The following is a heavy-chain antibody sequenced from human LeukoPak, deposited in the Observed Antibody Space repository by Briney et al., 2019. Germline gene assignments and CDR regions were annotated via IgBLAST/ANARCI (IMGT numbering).Heavy chain of an antibody. J-gene: IGHJ2*01. Sequence: NASETLSLTCTVSGVSIDYYSWSWIRQPPGKGLEWIGYISSSGDTHLNPSLKSRVTISVGTSKKQFSLNLSSVTAADTAMYYCARHHRRGSTTLVFTGWYFDLWGRGTLVTVSS. CDR2: ISSSGDT. CDR1: GVSIDYYS. D-gene: IGHD2/OR15-2a*01. CDR3: ARHHRRGSTTLVFTGWYFDL. V-gene: IGHV4-59*08.